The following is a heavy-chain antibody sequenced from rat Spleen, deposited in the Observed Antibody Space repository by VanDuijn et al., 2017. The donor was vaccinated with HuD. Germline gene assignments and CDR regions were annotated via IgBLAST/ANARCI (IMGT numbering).Heavy chain of an antibody. D-gene: IGHD1-12*02. V-gene: IGHV2-17*01. CDR3: ARGSYDGSYYYNWFAY. CDR2: IYHDGGT. Sequence: VQLKESGPGLVQPSQTLSLTCTVSGFSLIRYNVHWVRQPPGKGLEWMGIIYHDGGTDYNSAIKSRLSISRDTSKSQVFLKINSLQTDDTAMYYCARGSYDGSYYYNWFAYWGQGVMVTVSS. J-gene: IGHJ2*01. CDR1: GFSLIRYN.